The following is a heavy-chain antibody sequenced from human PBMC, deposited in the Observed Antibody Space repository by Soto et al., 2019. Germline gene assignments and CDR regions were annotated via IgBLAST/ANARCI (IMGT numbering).Heavy chain of an antibody. Sequence: SETLSLTCTVSGGSISSYYWSWIRQPPGKGLEWIGYIYYIGSTNYNPSLKSRVTISVDTSKNQFSLKLSSVTAADTAVYYCARRYGASFDYWGQGTLVTVPQ. D-gene: IGHD4-17*01. V-gene: IGHV4-59*01. J-gene: IGHJ4*02. CDR3: ARRYGASFDY. CDR2: IYYIGST. CDR1: GGSISSYY.